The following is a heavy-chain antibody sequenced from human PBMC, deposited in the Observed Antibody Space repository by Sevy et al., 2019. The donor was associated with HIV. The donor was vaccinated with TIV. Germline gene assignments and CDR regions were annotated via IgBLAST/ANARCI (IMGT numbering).Heavy chain of an antibody. J-gene: IGHJ4*02. V-gene: IGHV3-64*02. CDR2: ISSNGGST. CDR3: ARGGRSYYDGNFDY. D-gene: IGHD3-22*01. CDR1: GFTFSSYA. Sequence: GGSLRLSCAASGFTFSSYAMHWVRQAPGKGLEYVSAISSNGGSTYYADSVKGRFTISRDNSKNTLYLQMGSLRAEDMAVYYWARGGRSYYDGNFDYWGQGTLVTVSS.